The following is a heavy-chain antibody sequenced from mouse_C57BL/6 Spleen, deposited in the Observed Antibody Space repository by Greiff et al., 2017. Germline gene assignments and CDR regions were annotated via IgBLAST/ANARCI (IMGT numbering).Heavy chain of an antibody. Sequence: EVQGVESGGGLVQPGGSMKLSCAASGFTFSDAWMDWVRQSPEKGLEWVAEIRNKANNHATYYAESVKGRFTISRDDSKSSVYLQINSLRAEDTCIYYCTRHDGYYGFAYWGQGTLVTVSA. CDR1: GFTFSDAW. J-gene: IGHJ3*01. V-gene: IGHV6-6*01. CDR3: TRHDGYYGFAY. D-gene: IGHD2-3*01. CDR2: IRNKANNHAT.